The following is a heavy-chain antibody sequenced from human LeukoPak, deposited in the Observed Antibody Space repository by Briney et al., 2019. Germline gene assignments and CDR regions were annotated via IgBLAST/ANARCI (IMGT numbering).Heavy chain of an antibody. CDR2: IHSDGIST. Sequence: GGSLRLSCAASGFTFSNTWIHWVRQAPGKGLVWVSRIHSDGISTTYADSVKGRFTISRDNAKNTLYLQMNSLRAEDTALYYCARKLDYYYYMDVWGKGTTVTVSS. CDR1: GFTFSNTW. J-gene: IGHJ6*03. CDR3: ARKLDYYYYMDV. V-gene: IGHV3-74*03.